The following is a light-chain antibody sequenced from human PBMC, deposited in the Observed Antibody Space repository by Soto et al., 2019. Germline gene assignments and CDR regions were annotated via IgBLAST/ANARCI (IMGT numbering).Light chain of an antibody. CDR3: QQRSNWRT. J-gene: IGKJ1*01. CDR1: QSVSSY. CDR2: DAS. Sequence: EIVLTQSPATLSLSPGERATLSCRASQSVSSYLAWYQQKPGQAPRLLIYDASNRATVIPARFSGSGSGTDFTLTISSLGPEDFEVYFCQQRSNWRTLGKETKADI. V-gene: IGKV3-11*01.